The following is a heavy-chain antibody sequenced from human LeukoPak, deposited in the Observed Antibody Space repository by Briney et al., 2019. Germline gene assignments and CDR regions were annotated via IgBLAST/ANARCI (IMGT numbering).Heavy chain of an antibody. D-gene: IGHD3-22*01. J-gene: IGHJ3*02. CDR3: AKSITMIVVVTGDAFDI. V-gene: IGHV3-23*01. CDR2: ISGSGGST. CDR1: GFTFSSYS. Sequence: GGSLRLSCAASGFTFSSYSMNWVRQAPGKGPEWVSAISGSGGSTYYADSVKGRFTISRDNSKNTLYLQMNSLRAEDTAVYYCAKSITMIVVVTGDAFDIWGQGTMVTVSS.